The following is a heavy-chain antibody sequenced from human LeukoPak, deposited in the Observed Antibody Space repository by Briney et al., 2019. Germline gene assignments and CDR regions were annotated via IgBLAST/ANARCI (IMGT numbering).Heavy chain of an antibody. J-gene: IGHJ4*02. CDR1: GFTFSSYG. V-gene: IGHV3-30*03. Sequence: PGGSLRLSCAASGFTFSSYGMHWVRQAPGKGLEWVAVISYDGSNKYYADSVKGRFTISRDNSKNTLYLQMNSLRAEDTAVYYCARQNYDFWSGYFDYWGQGTLVTVSS. D-gene: IGHD3-3*01. CDR3: ARQNYDFWSGYFDY. CDR2: ISYDGSNK.